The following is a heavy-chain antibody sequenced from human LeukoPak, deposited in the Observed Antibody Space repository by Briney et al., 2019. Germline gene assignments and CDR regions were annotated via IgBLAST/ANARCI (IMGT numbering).Heavy chain of an antibody. J-gene: IGHJ3*02. V-gene: IGHV3-21*01. CDR2: ISSTGTYI. Sequence: GGSLRLSCAASGYTFSDYSVNWVRQVPGKGLEWVSSISSTGTYIYYADSVKGRFTISRDNAKNSLFLQMNSLRAEDTGVYYCVSGNDPDYIWGTYRLDAFDIWGQGTMVFVSS. CDR1: GYTFSDYS. CDR3: VSGNDPDYIWGTYRLDAFDI. D-gene: IGHD3-16*02.